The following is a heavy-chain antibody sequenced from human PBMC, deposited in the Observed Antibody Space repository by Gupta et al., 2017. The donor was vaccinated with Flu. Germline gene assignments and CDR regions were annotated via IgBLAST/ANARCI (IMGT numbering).Heavy chain of an antibody. CDR1: LA. CDR2: STYSGDII. V-gene: IGHV3-9*01. J-gene: IGHJ4*02. Sequence: LARPGVRQAPGKGLEWVSGSTYSGDIIDYADSVRVRFTITIDNAKNSLYLQMNILRPDDTALYFWAKGHRWGYVMNAADSWGQGTQVTVSS. CDR3: AKGHRWGYVMNAADS. D-gene: IGHD3-16*01.